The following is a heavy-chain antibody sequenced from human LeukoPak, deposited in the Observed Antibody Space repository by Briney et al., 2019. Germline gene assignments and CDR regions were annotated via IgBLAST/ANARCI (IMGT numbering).Heavy chain of an antibody. V-gene: IGHV1-69*01. D-gene: IGHD5-18*01. J-gene: IGHJ4*02. CDR1: RGTFSSYA. Sequence: ASVKVSCKASRGTFSSYAINWVRQAPGQGLEWMGGIIPIFGTANYAQKFQGRVTITADESTSTAYMELSSLRSEDTAVYYCAREGGMYQLLRSVDTAMVRFFDYWGQGTLVTVSS. CDR2: IIPIFGTA. CDR3: AREGGMYQLLRSVDTAMVRFFDY.